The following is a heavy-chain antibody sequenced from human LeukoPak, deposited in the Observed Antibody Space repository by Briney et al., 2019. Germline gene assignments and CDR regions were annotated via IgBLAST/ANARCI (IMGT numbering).Heavy chain of an antibody. CDR2: IYYSGNT. J-gene: IGHJ6*04. V-gene: IGHV4-59*01. Sequence: SETLSPTCTVSGGSISSYYWSWIRQPPGKGLAWIGYIYYSGNTNYNPSLKSRVTISVDTSKNQFSLKLSSVTAADTAVYYCAKFTHYHGMDVWGKGTTVTVSS. CDR1: GGSISSYY. CDR3: AKFTHYHGMDV.